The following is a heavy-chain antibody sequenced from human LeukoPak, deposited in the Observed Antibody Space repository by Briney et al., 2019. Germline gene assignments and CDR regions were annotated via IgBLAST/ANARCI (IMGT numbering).Heavy chain of an antibody. D-gene: IGHD3-9*01. J-gene: IGHJ6*02. CDR1: GFTFSSYG. CDR3: AKDRVLRYFDWLLDIRESYGMDV. V-gene: IGHV3-30*18. CDR2: ISYDGSNK. Sequence: PGGSLRLSCAASGFTFSSYGMHWVRQAPGKGLEWVAVISYDGSNKYYADSVKGRFTISRDNSKNTLYLQMNSLRAEDTAVYYCAKDRVLRYFDWLLDIRESYGMDVWGQGTTVTVSS.